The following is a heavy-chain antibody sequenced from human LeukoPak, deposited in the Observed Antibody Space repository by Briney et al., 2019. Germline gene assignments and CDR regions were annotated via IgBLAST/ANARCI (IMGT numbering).Heavy chain of an antibody. CDR1: GFTFDNFG. CDR3: VKDLRLDLHLDTFHI. CDR2: ISWDSGSS. J-gene: IGHJ3*02. Sequence: GRSLRLSCAASGFTFDNFGMHWVRQPPGKGLQWISSISWDSGSSVYADSVKGRFSISRDNAKNSLYLQMHSLAPEDTALYYCVKDLRLDLHLDTFHIWGQGTMVTVS. D-gene: IGHD1-7*01. V-gene: IGHV3-9*01.